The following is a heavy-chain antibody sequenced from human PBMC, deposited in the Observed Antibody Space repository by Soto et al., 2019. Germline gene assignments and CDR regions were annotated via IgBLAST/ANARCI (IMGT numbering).Heavy chain of an antibody. CDR3: ATTLTTSAEYFQH. J-gene: IGHJ1*01. D-gene: IGHD3-9*01. CDR2: IKEDGSDQ. Sequence: XVSLRLSCAASGFIFRNYWMSWVRQAPGKGLEWVAHIKEDGSDQYYVDSVKDRFTISRDNAKNSLILQMNSLRAEDTAVYCCATTLTTSAEYFQHWGQGTLVTVSS. CDR1: GFIFRNYW. V-gene: IGHV3-7*01.